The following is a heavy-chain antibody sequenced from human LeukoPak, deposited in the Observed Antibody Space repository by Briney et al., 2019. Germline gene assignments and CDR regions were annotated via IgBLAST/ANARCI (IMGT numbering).Heavy chain of an antibody. CDR2: INYSGNI. CDR1: GDSISSYY. D-gene: IGHD2-21*01. V-gene: IGHV4-59*08. J-gene: IGHJ4*02. Sequence: PSETLSLTCTVSGDSISSYYWSWIRQPPGKGLEWIGYINYSGNINYSPSLKSRVTISVDTSKNQFSLKLSSVTAADTALYYCARHKGLYSQYYFDYWGQGTLVTVSS. CDR3: ARHKGLYSQYYFDY.